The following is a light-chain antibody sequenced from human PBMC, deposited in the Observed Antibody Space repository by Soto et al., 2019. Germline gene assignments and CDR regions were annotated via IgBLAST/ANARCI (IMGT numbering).Light chain of an antibody. CDR2: EDR. V-gene: IGLV2-8*01. CDR3: SSYAGNNNFVV. Sequence: QSALTQPPSASGSPGQSVTISCTGTSSDVGAYNYVSWYQQHPGRAPKLMMYEDRKRPSGVPDRFSGSKSDNTASLTVSGLQAEDEADYYCSSYAGNNNFVVFGGGTKLTV. J-gene: IGLJ2*01. CDR1: SSDVGAYNY.